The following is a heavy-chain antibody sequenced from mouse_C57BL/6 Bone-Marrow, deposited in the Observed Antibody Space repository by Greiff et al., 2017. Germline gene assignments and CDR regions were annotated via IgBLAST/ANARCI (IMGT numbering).Heavy chain of an antibody. V-gene: IGHV1-50*01. CDR3: ASPLRPDWYFDV. J-gene: IGHJ1*03. D-gene: IGHD2-12*01. Sequence: QVQLQQPGAELVKPGASVKLSCKASGYTFTSYWMQWVKKRPGQGLEWIGEIDPSDSYTNYNQKFKGKATLPVDTSSSTAYMQLSSLTSEDSAVDYCASPLRPDWYFDVWGTGTTVTVSS. CDR1: GYTFTSYW. CDR2: IDPSDSYT.